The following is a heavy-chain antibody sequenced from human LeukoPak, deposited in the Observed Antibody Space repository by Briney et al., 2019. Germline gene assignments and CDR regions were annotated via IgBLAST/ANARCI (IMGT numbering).Heavy chain of an antibody. CDR2: IIPIFGTA. CDR3: ARDRGDPRVVPAAISWFDP. V-gene: IGHV1-69*01. Sequence: GSSVKVSCKASGGTFSSYAISWVRQAPGQGLEWMGGIIPIFGTANFAQKFQGRVTITADESTSTAYMELSSLRSEDTAVYYCARDRGDPRVVPAAISWFDPWGLGTLVTVSS. CDR1: GGTFSSYA. D-gene: IGHD2-2*01. J-gene: IGHJ5*02.